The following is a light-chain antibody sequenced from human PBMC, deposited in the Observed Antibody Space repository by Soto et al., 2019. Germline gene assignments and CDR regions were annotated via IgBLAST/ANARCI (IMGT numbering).Light chain of an antibody. CDR1: SSDVGAYNY. V-gene: IGLV2-14*01. CDR3: SSLTTSFTYV. CDR2: EVS. Sequence: QSALTLPASVSGTTGQSVAISCTGTSSDVGAYNYVSWYQQHPGKAPKLLLSEVSNRPSGVSDRFSGSKSGNTASLTISGLQAEDEADYYCSSLTTSFTYVFGTGTKVTVL. J-gene: IGLJ1*01.